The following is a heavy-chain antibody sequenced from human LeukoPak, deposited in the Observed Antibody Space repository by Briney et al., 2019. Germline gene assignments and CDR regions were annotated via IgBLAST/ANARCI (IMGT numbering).Heavy chain of an antibody. J-gene: IGHJ3*02. CDR3: ARETFDAFDI. V-gene: IGHV4-59*01. CDR1: GGSISSYY. D-gene: IGHD2/OR15-2a*01. Sequence: ASETLSLTCTVSGGSISSYYWSWIRQPPGKGLEWIGYIYYSGSTNYNPSLKSRVTISVDTSKNQFSLKLSSVTAADTAVYYCARETFDAFDIWGQGTMVTVSS. CDR2: IYYSGST.